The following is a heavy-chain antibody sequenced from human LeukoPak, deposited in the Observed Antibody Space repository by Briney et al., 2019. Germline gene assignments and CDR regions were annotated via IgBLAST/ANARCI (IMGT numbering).Heavy chain of an antibody. CDR3: ARSSLTIFGVVHWYFDL. Sequence: SVKVSCKASGGSFNNYAISWARQAPGQGLEWMGRIIPIFGIANSAQKFQGRVTITADKSTNTAYMELSSLRSEDTAVYYCARSSLTIFGVVHWYFDLWGRGTLVTVSS. CDR2: IIPIFGIA. CDR1: GGSFNNYA. V-gene: IGHV1-69*04. J-gene: IGHJ2*01. D-gene: IGHD3-3*01.